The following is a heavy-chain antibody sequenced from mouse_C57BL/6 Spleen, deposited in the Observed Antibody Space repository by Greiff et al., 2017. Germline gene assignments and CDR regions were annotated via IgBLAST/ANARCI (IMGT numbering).Heavy chain of an antibody. Sequence: QVQLQQSGAELVKPGASVKLSCKASGYTFTSYWMHWVKQRPGQGLEWIGMIHPNSGSTNYNEKFKSKATLTVDKSSSTAYMQLSSLTSEDSAVYYCARGHYYGSSLHWYFDVWGTGTTVTVSS. J-gene: IGHJ1*03. CDR1: GYTFTSYW. D-gene: IGHD1-1*01. CDR3: ARGHYYGSSLHWYFDV. CDR2: IHPNSGST. V-gene: IGHV1-64*01.